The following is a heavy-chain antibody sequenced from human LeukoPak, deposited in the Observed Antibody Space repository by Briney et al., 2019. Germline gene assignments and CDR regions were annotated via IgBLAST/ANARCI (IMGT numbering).Heavy chain of an antibody. Sequence: PGGSLRLSCAASGFTLSSYWMSWVRQTPGKGLEWVANIKEDGREKYYVDSVKGRFTISRDNSQNSLYLQMNSLRAEDTAVYYCARISHQLRLPNFDYWGQGALVTVSS. CDR1: GFTLSSYW. V-gene: IGHV3-7*05. CDR3: ARISHQLRLPNFDY. CDR2: IKEDGREK. J-gene: IGHJ4*02. D-gene: IGHD5-18*01.